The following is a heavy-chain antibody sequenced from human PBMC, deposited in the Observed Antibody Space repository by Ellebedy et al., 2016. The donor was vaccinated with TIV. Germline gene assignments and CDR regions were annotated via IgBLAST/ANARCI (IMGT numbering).Heavy chain of an antibody. CDR1: GFTFGDYA. J-gene: IGHJ4*02. Sequence: PGGSLRLSCTGSGFTFGDYAMTRFRKAPGKGLEWVAFMRSKGYGATTEYAAPVEGRFTISRDDSKSIAYLQMNSLKAEDTAFYYCSRGRHYYGGSGYNDYWGLGTLVTVSS. CDR3: SRGRHYYGGSGYNDY. D-gene: IGHD3-22*01. CDR2: MRSKGYGATT. V-gene: IGHV3-49*03.